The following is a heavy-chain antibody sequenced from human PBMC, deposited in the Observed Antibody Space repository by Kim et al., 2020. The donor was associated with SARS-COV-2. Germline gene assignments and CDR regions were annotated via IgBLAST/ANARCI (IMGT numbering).Heavy chain of an antibody. CDR3: ATHYDSTGYWKYFDY. J-gene: IGHJ4*02. Sequence: DPEQGRCHISRDNSKNTLYLQLHSLRAEDTAVYYCATHYDSTGYWKYFDYWGQGTLVTVSS. V-gene: IGHV3-23*03. D-gene: IGHD3-22*01.